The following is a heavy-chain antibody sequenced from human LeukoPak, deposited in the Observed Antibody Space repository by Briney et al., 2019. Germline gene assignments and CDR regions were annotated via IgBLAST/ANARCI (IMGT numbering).Heavy chain of an antibody. CDR3: ARGDDRSGYGYYFDY. CDR1: GFIFSNYI. CDR2: ISYDGSIK. J-gene: IGHJ4*02. Sequence: PGGSLRLSCTASGFIFSNYILHWVRQAPGKGLEWVAVISYDGSIKYYADSVKGRFTISRDNSKNTLYLQMNSLRAEDTAVYHCARGDDRSGYGYYFDYWGQGALVTVSS. V-gene: IGHV3-30-3*01. D-gene: IGHD3-22*01.